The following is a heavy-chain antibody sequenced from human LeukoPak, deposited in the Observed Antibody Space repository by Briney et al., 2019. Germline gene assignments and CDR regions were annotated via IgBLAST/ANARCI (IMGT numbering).Heavy chain of an antibody. CDR3: ARDIAAAADHPDY. Sequence: GASVKVSCKASGYTFTSYAMHWVRQAPGQRLEWMGWINAGNGNTKYPQKFQGRVTITRDTSASTAYMELSSLRSEDTAVYYCARDIAAAADHPDYWGQGTLITVSS. CDR2: INAGNGNT. CDR1: GYTFTSYA. D-gene: IGHD6-13*01. V-gene: IGHV1-3*01. J-gene: IGHJ4*02.